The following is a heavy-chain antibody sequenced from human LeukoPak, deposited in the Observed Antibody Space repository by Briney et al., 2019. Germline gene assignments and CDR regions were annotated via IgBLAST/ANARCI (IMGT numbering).Heavy chain of an antibody. D-gene: IGHD3-22*01. CDR2: ISWNSDSI. Sequence: PGGSLRLSCAASGFTFDDYAMHWVRQAPGKGLEWVSGISWNSDSIGYADSVKGRFTISRDNAKNSLYLQMNSLRAEDTALYYCAKDTGLSGYYDSSGYYDWGQGTLVTVSS. V-gene: IGHV3-9*01. J-gene: IGHJ4*02. CDR3: AKDTGLSGYYDSSGYYD. CDR1: GFTFDDYA.